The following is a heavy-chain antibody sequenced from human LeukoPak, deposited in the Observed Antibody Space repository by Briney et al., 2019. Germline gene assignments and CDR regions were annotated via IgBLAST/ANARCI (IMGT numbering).Heavy chain of an antibody. CDR2: LSSSSSTI. J-gene: IGHJ4*02. D-gene: IGHD6-19*01. Sequence: GGSLRLSCAASGFTFSSYSMNWVRQAPGKGLEWVSYLSSSSSTIYYADSVKGRFTISRDNATNSLYLQMNSLRAEDTAVYYCAGQIVVPGLDYWGQGTLVTVSS. CDR1: GFTFSSYS. V-gene: IGHV3-48*01. CDR3: AGQIVVPGLDY.